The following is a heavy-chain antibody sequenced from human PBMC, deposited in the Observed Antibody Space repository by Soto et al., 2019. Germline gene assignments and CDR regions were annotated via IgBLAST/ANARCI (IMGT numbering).Heavy chain of an antibody. J-gene: IGHJ4*02. CDR3: ARQGVIAESDY. Sequence: SETMSLSWTVSGGSIRSRGYYWGWIRQPPGKGLEWIGSIYYSGSTYYNPSLKSRVTISVDTSKNQFSLKLSSVTAADTAVYYCARQGVIAESDYWGQGTLVTVSS. V-gene: IGHV4-39*01. D-gene: IGHD3-16*02. CDR1: GGSIRSRGYY. CDR2: IYYSGST.